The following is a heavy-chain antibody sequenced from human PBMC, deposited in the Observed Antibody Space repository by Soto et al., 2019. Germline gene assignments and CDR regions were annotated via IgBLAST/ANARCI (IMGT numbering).Heavy chain of an antibody. V-gene: IGHV1-46*02. CDR3: ARISCKGGSCYFDFDH. D-gene: IGHD2-15*01. Sequence: ASVKVSCKASGYSFKDHYMHWVRQALGRGLEWVGIINPSGEHTNYAQQFRGRVAMTRDTSTSTAYMELRSLRSEDTAVYFCARISCKGGSCYFDFDHWGQGTLVTVSS. CDR2: INPSGEHT. CDR1: GYSFKDHY. J-gene: IGHJ4*02.